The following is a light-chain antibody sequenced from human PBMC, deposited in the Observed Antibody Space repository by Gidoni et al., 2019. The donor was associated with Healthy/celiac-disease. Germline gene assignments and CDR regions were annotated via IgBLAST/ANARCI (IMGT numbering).Light chain of an antibody. Sequence: AIRMTHSPSSFSASTGDRVTITCRASQGISSYLAWYQQKPGKAPKLLIYAASTLQSGVPSRFSGSGSGTDFTLTISCLQSEDFATYYCQQDYSYPPWTFGQGTKVEIK. J-gene: IGKJ1*01. V-gene: IGKV1-8*01. CDR1: QGISSY. CDR3: QQDYSYPPWT. CDR2: AAS.